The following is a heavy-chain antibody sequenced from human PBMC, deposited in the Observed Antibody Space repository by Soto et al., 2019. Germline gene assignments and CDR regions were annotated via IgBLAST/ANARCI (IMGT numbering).Heavy chain of an antibody. CDR1: GGNCGGYS. D-gene: IGHD5-12*01. V-gene: IGHV3-21*01. CDR3: AREIRGYSGTWFAP. CDR2: ISSSSYI. J-gene: IGHJ5*02. Sequence: PGGSLRLSWAAAGGNCGGYSRNWVRQAPGKGLEWVSSISSSSYIYYADSVKGRFTISRDNAKNSLYLQMNSLRAEDTAVYYCAREIRGYSGTWFAPWVQGTLVTVSP.